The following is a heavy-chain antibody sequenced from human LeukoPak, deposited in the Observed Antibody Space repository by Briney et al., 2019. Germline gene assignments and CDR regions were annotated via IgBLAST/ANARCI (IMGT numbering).Heavy chain of an antibody. J-gene: IGHJ4*02. CDR2: IIPIFGTA. D-gene: IGHD1-14*01. CDR1: GGTFSSYA. Sequence: SVNVSCKASGGTFSSYAISWVRQAPGQGLEWMGGIIPIFGTANYAQKFQGRVTITADESTSTAYMELSSLRSEDTAVYYCATGTPWPRIFDYWGQGTLVTVSS. V-gene: IGHV1-69*13. CDR3: ATGTPWPRIFDY.